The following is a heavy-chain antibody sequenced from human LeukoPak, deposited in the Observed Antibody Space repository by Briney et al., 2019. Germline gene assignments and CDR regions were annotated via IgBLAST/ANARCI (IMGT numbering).Heavy chain of an antibody. CDR1: GYTFTSYD. D-gene: IGHD2-2*03. CDR2: MNPNSGNT. CDR3: ARGAPLGYCSSTSCYRAYYYGMDV. Sequence: ASVKVSCKASGYTFTSYDTNWVRQATGQGLEWMGWMNPNSGNTGYAQKFQGRVTMTRNTSISTAYMELSSLRSEDTAVYYCARGAPLGYCSSTSCYRAYYYGMDVWGQGTTVTVSS. V-gene: IGHV1-8*01. J-gene: IGHJ6*02.